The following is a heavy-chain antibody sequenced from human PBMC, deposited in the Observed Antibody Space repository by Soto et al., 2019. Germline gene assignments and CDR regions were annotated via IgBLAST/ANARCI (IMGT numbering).Heavy chain of an antibody. V-gene: IGHV3-23*01. CDR3: AKFGDYYYSLFDY. CDR2: ITLSGGSA. D-gene: IGHD3-22*01. CDR1: GFIFRNYA. Sequence: EVQLSDSGGGLVHPGGSMRLSCAASGFIFRNYAMSWVRQAPGKGLEWVSVITLSGGSAYYADSVKGRFTISRDNSQNTLYLQMNSLRAEDTAVYYCAKFGDYYYSLFDYWGQGTPVTVSS. J-gene: IGHJ4*02.